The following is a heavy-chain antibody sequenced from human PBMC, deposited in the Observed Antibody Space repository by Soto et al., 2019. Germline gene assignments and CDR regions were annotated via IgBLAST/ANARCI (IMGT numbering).Heavy chain of an antibody. J-gene: IGHJ4*02. V-gene: IGHV3-11*01. CDR1: GFTFSDYY. Sequence: QVQLVESGGGLVKTGGSLRIVCEASGFTFSDYYMSWVRQAPGKGLEWVSDISSSGNIIYYADSVKGRFTISRDNAKNSVYRQMNSLRAEDTALYFCAKMSSENYYDPGFSWGQGTLVTVSS. D-gene: IGHD3-22*01. CDR3: AKMSSENYYDPGFS. CDR2: ISSSGNII.